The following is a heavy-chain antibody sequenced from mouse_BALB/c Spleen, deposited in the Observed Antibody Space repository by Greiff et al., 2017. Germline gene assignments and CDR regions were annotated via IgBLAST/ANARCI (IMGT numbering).Heavy chain of an antibody. CDR2: ISYSGST. CDR1: GYSITSDYA. Sequence: EVKLQESGPGLVKPSQSLSLTCTVTGYSITSDYAWNWIRQFPGNKLEWMGYISYSGSTSYNPSLKSRISITRDTSKNQFFLQLNSVTTEDTATYYCARYDYDGDYAMDYWGQGTSVTVSS. CDR3: ARYDYDGDYAMDY. V-gene: IGHV3-2*02. J-gene: IGHJ4*01. D-gene: IGHD2-4*01.